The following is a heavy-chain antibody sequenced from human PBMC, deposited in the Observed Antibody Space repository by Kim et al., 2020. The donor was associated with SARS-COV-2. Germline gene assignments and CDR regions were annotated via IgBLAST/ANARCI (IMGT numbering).Heavy chain of an antibody. J-gene: IGHJ4*02. Sequence: NPSLKSRVTISVDTSKNQFSLKLSSVTAADTAVYYCARQANRFGEFYFDYWGQGTLVTVSS. CDR3: ARQANRFGEFYFDY. D-gene: IGHD3-10*01. V-gene: IGHV4-59*08.